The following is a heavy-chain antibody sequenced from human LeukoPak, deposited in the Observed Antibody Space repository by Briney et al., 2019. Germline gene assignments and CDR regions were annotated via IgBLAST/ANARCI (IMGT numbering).Heavy chain of an antibody. CDR3: AGGRIVVVPAAIAPLDY. V-gene: IGHV4-31*03. D-gene: IGHD2-2*02. CDR2: IYYSGST. CDR1: GGSISSGGYY. J-gene: IGHJ4*02. Sequence: SQTLSLTCTVSGGSISSGGYYWSWIRQHPGKGLEWIGYIYYSGSTYYNPSLKSRVTISVDRSKNQFSLKLSSVTAADTAVYYCAGGRIVVVPAAIAPLDYWGQGTLVTVSS.